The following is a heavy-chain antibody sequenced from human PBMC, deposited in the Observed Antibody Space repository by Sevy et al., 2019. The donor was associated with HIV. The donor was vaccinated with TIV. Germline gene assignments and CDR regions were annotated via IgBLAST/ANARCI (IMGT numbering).Heavy chain of an antibody. CDR1: GFTFDDYA. D-gene: IGHD5-12*01. CDR2: ITRNSYEAYGGTT. CDR3: TRGLATADTPEYYFDY. J-gene: IGHJ4*02. V-gene: IGHV3-49*03. Sequence: GGSLRLSCTTSGFTFDDYATSWFRQAPGKGLEWVAFITRNSYEAYGGTTDYGASVKGRFIISRDDSKSIAYLQMNSLKIEDTAVYYCTRGLATADTPEYYFDYWGQGTLVTVSS.